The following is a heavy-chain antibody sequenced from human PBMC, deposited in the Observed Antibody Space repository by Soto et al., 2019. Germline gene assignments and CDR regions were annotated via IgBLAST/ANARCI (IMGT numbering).Heavy chain of an antibody. J-gene: IGHJ6*03. Sequence: EVQLVESGGGLVQPGGSLKLSCAASGFTFSGSAMHWVRQASGKGLEWVGRIRSKGNNYATAYGASLKGRFTISRDDSXXXXXXXXXXXXXXXXXVYYCSRQASDFWSGKPQYYMDVWGKGTTVTVSS. CDR3: SRQASDFWSGKPQYYMDV. CDR2: IRSKGNNYAT. CDR1: GFTFSGSA. V-gene: IGHV3-73*01. D-gene: IGHD3-3*01.